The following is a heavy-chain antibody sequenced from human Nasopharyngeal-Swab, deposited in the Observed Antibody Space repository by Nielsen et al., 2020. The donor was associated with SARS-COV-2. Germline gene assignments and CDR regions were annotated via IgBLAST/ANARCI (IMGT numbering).Heavy chain of an antibody. D-gene: IGHD3-10*01. CDR2: ISGSGSNT. J-gene: IGHJ6*03. Sequence: GESLKISCAASGFTFDNYAMSWVRQPPGRGLEWVSSISGSGSNTYYRDSVKGRFTISRDNSQNTLYLQMNSLRAEDTAVYYCAKRDGLLWFGELQYYYYYYMDVWGKGTTVTVSS. CDR1: GFTFDNYA. V-gene: IGHV3-23*01. CDR3: AKRDGLLWFGELQYYYYYYMDV.